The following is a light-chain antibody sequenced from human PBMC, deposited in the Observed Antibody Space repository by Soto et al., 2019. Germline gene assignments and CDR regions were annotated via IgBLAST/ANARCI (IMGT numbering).Light chain of an antibody. J-gene: IGKJ1*01. CDR3: KPYGNSPRT. V-gene: IGKV3-20*01. CDR2: GAS. CDR1: QSVSSSY. Sequence: EIVLTQSPGTLSLSPGERATLSCRASQSVSSSYLAWYQQKPGQAPRLLIYGASSRATGIPDRFSGSGSGTDFTLTISRLEPEDFAVYSCKPYGNSPRTFGQGTNVDIK.